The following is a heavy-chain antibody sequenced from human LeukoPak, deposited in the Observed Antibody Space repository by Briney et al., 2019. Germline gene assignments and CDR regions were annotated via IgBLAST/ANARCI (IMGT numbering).Heavy chain of an antibody. CDR3: ARDPTGYDTPPGAFDI. D-gene: IGHD3-22*01. J-gene: IGHJ3*02. V-gene: IGHV4-30-2*01. CDR1: GGSISSGGYS. CDR2: IYHSGST. Sequence: SETLSLTCAVSGGSISSGGYSWSWIRQPPGKGLEWIGYIYHSGSTYYNPSLKSRVTISVDRSKNQFSLKLSSVTAADTAVYYCARDPTGYDTPPGAFDIWGQGTMVTVSS.